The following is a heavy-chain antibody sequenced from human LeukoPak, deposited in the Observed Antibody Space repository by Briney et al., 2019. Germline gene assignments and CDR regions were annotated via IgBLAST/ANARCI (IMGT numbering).Heavy chain of an antibody. V-gene: IGHV1-3*04. CDR3: ARDPIGSRWPYYFDY. CDR1: GYTFTSYA. Sequence: ASVKVSCKASGYTFTSYAMHWVRQAPGQRLEWMGWINTGNGNTKYSQKFQARVTITRDTSASTAYMELSSLRSEDTAVYYCARDPIGSRWPYYFDYWGQGTLVTVSS. D-gene: IGHD6-13*01. J-gene: IGHJ4*02. CDR2: INTGNGNT.